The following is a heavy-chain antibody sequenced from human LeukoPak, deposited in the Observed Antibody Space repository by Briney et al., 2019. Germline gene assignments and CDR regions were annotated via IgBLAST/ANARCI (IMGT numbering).Heavy chain of an antibody. J-gene: IGHJ4*02. CDR1: GYTFTSYG. CDR3: ARDVHGGNSGSQYYFDY. D-gene: IGHD4-23*01. CDR2: ISAYNGNT. Sequence: ASVKVSCKASGYTFTSYGISWVRQAPGQGLEWMGWISAYNGNTNYAQKLQGRVTMTTDTSTSTAYMELRSLGSDDTAVYYCARDVHGGNSGSQYYFDYWGQGTLVTVSS. V-gene: IGHV1-18*01.